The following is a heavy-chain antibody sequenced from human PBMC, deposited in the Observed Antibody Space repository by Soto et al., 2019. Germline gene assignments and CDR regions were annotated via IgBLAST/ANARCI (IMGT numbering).Heavy chain of an antibody. CDR3: AKGLLWFGESYYYYGMDV. CDR2: ISGGGSRT. J-gene: IGHJ6*02. Sequence: GGSLRLSCAASGFSFSTFEMSWVRQAPGRGLEWVSSISGGGSRTYYADAVKGRFTISRDNSKNTLYLQMNSLRAEDTAVYYCAKGLLWFGESYYYYGMDVWGQGTTVTVSS. V-gene: IGHV3-23*01. CDR1: GFSFSTFE. D-gene: IGHD3-10*01.